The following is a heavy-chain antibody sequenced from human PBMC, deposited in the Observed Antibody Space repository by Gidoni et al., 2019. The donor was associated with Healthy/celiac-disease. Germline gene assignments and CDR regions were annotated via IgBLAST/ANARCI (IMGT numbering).Heavy chain of an antibody. CDR3: ARDPRYYDFWSGYYFFDY. J-gene: IGHJ4*02. CDR2: ISSSSSTI. Sequence: EVQLVESGGGLVQPGGSLRLSCAASGFTFSSYSMNWVRQAPGKGLEWVSYISSSSSTIYYADSVKGRFTISRDNAKNSLYLQMNSLRDEDTAVYYCARDPRYYDFWSGYYFFDYWGQGTLVTVSS. CDR1: GFTFSSYS. D-gene: IGHD3-3*01. V-gene: IGHV3-48*02.